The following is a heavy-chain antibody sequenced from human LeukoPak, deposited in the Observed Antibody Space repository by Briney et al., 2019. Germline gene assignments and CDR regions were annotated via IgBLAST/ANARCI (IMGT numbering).Heavy chain of an antibody. CDR3: ARAPMVRGVIRWFDP. D-gene: IGHD3-10*01. Sequence: ASVKVSCKASGYTFTSYGTSWVRQAPGQGLEWMGWISAYNGNTNYAQKLQGRVTMTTDTSTSTAYMELRSLRSDDTAVYYCARAPMVRGVIRWFDPWGQGTLVTVSS. CDR1: GYTFTSYG. CDR2: ISAYNGNT. J-gene: IGHJ5*02. V-gene: IGHV1-18*01.